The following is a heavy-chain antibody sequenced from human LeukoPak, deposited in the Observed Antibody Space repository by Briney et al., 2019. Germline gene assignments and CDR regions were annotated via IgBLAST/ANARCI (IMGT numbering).Heavy chain of an antibody. CDR1: GFTFSSYT. D-gene: IGHD3-10*01. J-gene: IGHJ4*02. V-gene: IGHV3-23*01. Sequence: HAGGSLRLSSAASGFTFSSYTMSWVHQAPGKGLEWVSAISHTSEYTYHADSVKGRFTISRDNSKNTLYLQMNSLRAEDTAMYYCAKGSSAGRPYYFDYWGQGTLVTVSS. CDR3: AKGSSAGRPYYFDY. CDR2: ISHTSEYT.